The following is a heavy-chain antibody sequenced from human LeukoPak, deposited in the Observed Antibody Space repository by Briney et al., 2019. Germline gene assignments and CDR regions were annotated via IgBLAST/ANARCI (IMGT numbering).Heavy chain of an antibody. CDR1: GGAFSCYY. CDR3: ARGSGWYD. CDR2: INHSGST. V-gene: IGHV4-34*01. D-gene: IGHD6-19*01. J-gene: IGHJ4*02. Sequence: SETLSLTFAVDGGAFSCYYWSWVRPPPGKGLEWIGEINHSGSTNYNPSLKSRVTISVDTSKNQFSLKLSSVTAADTAVYYCARGSGWYDWGQGTLVTVSS.